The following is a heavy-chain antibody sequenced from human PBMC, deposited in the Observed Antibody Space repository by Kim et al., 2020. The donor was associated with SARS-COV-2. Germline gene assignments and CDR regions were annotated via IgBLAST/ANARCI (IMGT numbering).Heavy chain of an antibody. CDR3: AKKAILVYPGNYFDY. J-gene: IGHJ4*02. V-gene: IGHV3-23*01. D-gene: IGHD2-2*01. CDR2: ITVNVGTT. CDR1: GFTFSSYA. Sequence: GGSLRLSCAASGFTFSSYAMSWVRQAPGKGLEWVSTITVNVGTTFYADSVKGRFTISRDNSENTLYLQMNSLRAEDTAVYYCAKKAILVYPGNYFDYWGQGTLVTVSS.